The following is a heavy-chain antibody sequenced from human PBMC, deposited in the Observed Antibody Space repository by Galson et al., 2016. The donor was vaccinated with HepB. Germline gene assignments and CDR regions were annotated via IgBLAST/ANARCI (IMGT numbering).Heavy chain of an antibody. Sequence: SLRLSCAASGFMLSGYGMHWVRQAPGKGLEWVAIISYEGSNKYYADSVKGRFTISRDNSKNTLYLQMSSLRAEDTAVYYCAKDLHQLLLRQNYYYGMDFWGQGTTVTGSS. CDR2: ISYEGSNK. CDR1: GFMLSGYG. CDR3: AKDLHQLLLRQNYYYGMDF. D-gene: IGHD2-2*01. V-gene: IGHV3-30*18. J-gene: IGHJ6*02.